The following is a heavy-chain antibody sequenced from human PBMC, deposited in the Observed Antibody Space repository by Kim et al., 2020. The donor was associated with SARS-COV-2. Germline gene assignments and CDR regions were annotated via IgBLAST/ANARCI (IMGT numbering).Heavy chain of an antibody. CDR2: IYYSGTT. J-gene: IGHJ4*02. V-gene: IGHV4-61*01. CDR1: GGSVSSGYYY. Sequence: SETLSLTCTVSGGSVSSGYYYWSWIRQPPGKGLEWIGYIYYSGTTNYNPSLQSRVTISVDTSKNQFSLKLSSVTAADTAVYYCARVYDTSSYYLYFDYWGQGTLVTVSS. CDR3: ARVYDTSSYYLYFDY. D-gene: IGHD3-22*01.